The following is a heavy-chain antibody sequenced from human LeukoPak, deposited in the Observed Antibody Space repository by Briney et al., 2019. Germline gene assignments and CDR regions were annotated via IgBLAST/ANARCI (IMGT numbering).Heavy chain of an antibody. Sequence: ASEALSLTCAVYGGSFSGYYWSWIRQPPGKGLEWIGEINHSGSTNYNPSLKSRVTISVDTSKNQFSLKLSSVTAADTAVYYCARDHGSGSFNYYYMDVWGKGTTVTISS. CDR1: GGSFSGYY. D-gene: IGHD3-10*01. CDR3: ARDHGSGSFNYYYMDV. V-gene: IGHV4-34*01. CDR2: INHSGST. J-gene: IGHJ6*03.